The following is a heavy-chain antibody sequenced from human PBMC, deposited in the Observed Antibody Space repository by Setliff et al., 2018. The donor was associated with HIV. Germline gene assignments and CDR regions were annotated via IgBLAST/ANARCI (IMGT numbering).Heavy chain of an antibody. D-gene: IGHD7-27*01. J-gene: IGHJ3*01. CDR2: IIHSGGT. CDR1: GGSFSGYY. CDR3: ARGWGHDGFDF. V-gene: IGHV4-34*01. Sequence: PSETLSLTCAVYGGSFSGYYWTWIRQPPGRGLEWIGEIIHSGGTNYNRSLKSRVTISVDTSKNQFSLKLTSVTAADTAVYYCARGWGHDGFDFWGQGTMVTVSS.